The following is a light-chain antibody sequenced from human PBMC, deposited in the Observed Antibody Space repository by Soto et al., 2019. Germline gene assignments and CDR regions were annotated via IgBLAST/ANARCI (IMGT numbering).Light chain of an antibody. V-gene: IGKV1-39*01. Sequence: DIQMAQSPSSLSAFVGDRVIITCRASQSINSYLNWYQQKPGTATKLVISGASSLQSGVPSRFSGSGSGTDFTLTISSLQPEDFAAYYCQQSYSTPPWTFGQGTKVDIK. CDR1: QSINSY. CDR2: GAS. CDR3: QQSYSTPPWT. J-gene: IGKJ1*01.